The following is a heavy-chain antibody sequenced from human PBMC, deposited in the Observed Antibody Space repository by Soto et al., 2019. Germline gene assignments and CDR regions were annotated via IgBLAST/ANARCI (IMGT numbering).Heavy chain of an antibody. Sequence: KPSETLSLTCTVSGGSISSPDYYWSWIRQPPGKGLEWIGYIYYTGSTYYNPSLKSRVAISADTSKNQFSLKLTSVTAADTAVYYCARDERTRSLIRFDPWGQGTLVTVSS. CDR3: ARDERTRSLIRFDP. CDR1: GGSISSPDYY. J-gene: IGHJ5*02. CDR2: IYYTGST. V-gene: IGHV4-30-4*01. D-gene: IGHD1-1*01.